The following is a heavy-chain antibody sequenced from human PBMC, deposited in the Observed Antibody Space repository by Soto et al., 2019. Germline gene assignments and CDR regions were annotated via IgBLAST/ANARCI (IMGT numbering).Heavy chain of an antibody. D-gene: IGHD4-4*01. Sequence: SVPLSLTCPVYGGCFSRYYWCYLRQPPGKGLEWIGEINRSGSTNYNPSLKSLVTIAVDTSKNQFSLRLRSVTAADTVVYYCARGRDYSNPYCFDYWGQGTVVTVSP. J-gene: IGHJ4*02. CDR2: INRSGST. V-gene: IGHV4-34*01. CDR3: ARGRDYSNPYCFDY. CDR1: GGCFSRYY.